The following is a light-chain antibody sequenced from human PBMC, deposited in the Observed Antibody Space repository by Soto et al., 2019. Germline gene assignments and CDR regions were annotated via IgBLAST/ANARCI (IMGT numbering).Light chain of an antibody. V-gene: IGKV1-39*01. CDR3: QQSYSIPHT. CDR1: QSISSY. CDR2: AAS. J-gene: IGKJ2*01. Sequence: DVQMTQSPSSLSASVGDRVTITCRASQSISSYLNWYQQKPGKAPKILIYAASSLQSGVPSRFSGRGSGTDFTLTISSLQPEDFATYYCQQSYSIPHTFGQGTKLEIK.